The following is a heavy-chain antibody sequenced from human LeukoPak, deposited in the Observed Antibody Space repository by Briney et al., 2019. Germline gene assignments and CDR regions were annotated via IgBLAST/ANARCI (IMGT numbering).Heavy chain of an antibody. J-gene: IGHJ4*02. D-gene: IGHD3-10*01. CDR3: ARGRNPMVRGVISDY. CDR1: GYTFTGYY. Sequence: ASVKVSCKASGYTFTGYYMHWVRQAPGQGLEWMGWINLNSGGTNYAQKFQGRVTMTRDTSISTAYMELSRLRSDDTAVYYCARGRNPMVRGVISDYWGQGTLVTVSS. CDR2: INLNSGGT. V-gene: IGHV1-2*02.